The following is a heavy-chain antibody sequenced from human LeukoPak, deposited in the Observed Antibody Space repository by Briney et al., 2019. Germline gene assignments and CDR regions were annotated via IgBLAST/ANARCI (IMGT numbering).Heavy chain of an antibody. CDR2: ISSSGNTI. J-gene: IGHJ6*02. Sequence: GGSLRLSCGASGFTFNNYEVSRVRQAQGKGLEWLSYISSSGNTIYYADSVKGRFTISRDNAKNSLFLQKNSLRAADTAVYYCARWGSGMDVWGPGTTVTVSS. V-gene: IGHV3-48*03. CDR3: ARWGSGMDV. D-gene: IGHD3-16*01. CDR1: GFTFNNYE.